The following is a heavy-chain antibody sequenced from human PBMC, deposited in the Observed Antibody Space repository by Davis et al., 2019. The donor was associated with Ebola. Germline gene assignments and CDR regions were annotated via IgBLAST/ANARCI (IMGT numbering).Heavy chain of an antibody. CDR2: ISYDGSNK. CDR1: GFTFSSYG. Sequence: GGSLRLSCAASGFTFSSYGMHWVRQAPGKGLEWVAVISYDGSNKYYADSVKGRFTISRDNSKNTLYLQMNSLRPEDTAVYFCVREDRDFDYWGQGTLVTVSS. J-gene: IGHJ4*02. D-gene: IGHD3-22*01. CDR3: VREDRDFDY. V-gene: IGHV3-30*03.